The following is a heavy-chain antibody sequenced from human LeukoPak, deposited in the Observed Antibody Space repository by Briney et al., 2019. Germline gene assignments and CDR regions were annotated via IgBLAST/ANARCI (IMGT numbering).Heavy chain of an antibody. CDR3: ARAPTVTIYYYSYTDV. CDR1: GFTFNSYA. J-gene: IGHJ6*03. CDR2: ISSNGGST. Sequence: PGGSLRLSCAASGFTFNSYAMHWVRQAPGKGLEYVSAISSNGGSTYYADSVKGRFTISRDNSKNTLYLQMGSLRAEDMAVYYCARAPTVTIYYYSYTDVWGKGTTVTVSS. D-gene: IGHD4-17*01. V-gene: IGHV3-64*02.